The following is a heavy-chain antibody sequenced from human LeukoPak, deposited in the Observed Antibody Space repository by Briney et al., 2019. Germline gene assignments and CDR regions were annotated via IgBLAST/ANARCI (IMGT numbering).Heavy chain of an antibody. J-gene: IGHJ3*02. V-gene: IGHV1-18*01. CDR1: GYTFTSYG. CDR2: ISAYNGNT. CDR3: ATKDGCSGGSCYGRAFDI. D-gene: IGHD2-15*01. Sequence: ASVKVSCKASGYTFTSYGISWVRQAPGQGLEWMGWISAYNGNTNYVQKLQGRVTMTTDTSTSTAYMELRSLRSDDTAVYYCATKDGCSGGSCYGRAFDIWGQGTMVTVSS.